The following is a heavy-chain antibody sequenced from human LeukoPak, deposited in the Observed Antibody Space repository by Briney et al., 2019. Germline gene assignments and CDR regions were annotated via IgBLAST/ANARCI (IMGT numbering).Heavy chain of an antibody. V-gene: IGHV4-34*01. Sequence: GSLRLSCAASGFTFSNAWMSWVRQPPGKGLEWIGEITDSGGRNYNPSLKSRVTISVDTSKNQFSLKLTSVTAADTAVYYCARIDGRNYSRDYWGQGTLVTVSS. CDR3: ARIDGRNYSRDY. CDR2: ITDSGGR. CDR1: GFTFSNAW. J-gene: IGHJ4*02. D-gene: IGHD5-24*01.